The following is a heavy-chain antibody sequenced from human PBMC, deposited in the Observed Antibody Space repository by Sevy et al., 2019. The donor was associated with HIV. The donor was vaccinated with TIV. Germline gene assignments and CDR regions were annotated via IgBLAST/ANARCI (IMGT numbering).Heavy chain of an antibody. J-gene: IGHJ6*02. CDR2: IWYDGSNK. CDR3: AREDCSSTSCSGMDV. Sequence: GGYLRLSCAASGFTFSSYGMHWVRQAPGKGLEWVAVIWYDGSNKYYADSVKGRFTISRDNSKNTLYLQMNSLRAEDTAVYYCAREDCSSTSCSGMDVWGQGTTVTVSS. D-gene: IGHD2-2*01. CDR1: GFTFSSYG. V-gene: IGHV3-33*01.